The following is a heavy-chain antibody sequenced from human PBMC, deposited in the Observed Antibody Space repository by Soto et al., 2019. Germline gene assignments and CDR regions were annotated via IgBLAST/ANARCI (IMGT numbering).Heavy chain of an antibody. CDR1: GGSFSGYY. V-gene: IGHV4-34*01. D-gene: IGHD3-3*01. CDR2: INHSGST. CDR3: ARGPRYLELLL. Sequence: SETLSLTCAVYGGSFSGYYWSWIRQPPGKGLEWIGEINHSGSTNYNPSLKSRVTISVDTSKNQFSLKLSSVTAADTAVYYCARGPRYLELLLWGQGTTVTVSS. J-gene: IGHJ6*02.